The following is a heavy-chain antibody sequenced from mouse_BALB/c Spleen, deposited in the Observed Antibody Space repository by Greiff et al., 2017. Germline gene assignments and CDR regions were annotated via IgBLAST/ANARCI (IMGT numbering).Heavy chain of an antibody. J-gene: IGHJ3*01. D-gene: IGHD1-2*01. V-gene: IGHV1-20*02. CDR3: ARGGITTATGAY. CDR2: INPYNGDT. CDR1: GYSFTGYF. Sequence: VQLKESGPELVKPGASVKISCKASGYSFTGYFMNWVMQSHGKSLEWIGRINPYNGDTFYNQKFKGKATLTVDKSSSTAHMELRSLASEDSAVYYCARGGITTATGAYWGQGTLVTVSA.